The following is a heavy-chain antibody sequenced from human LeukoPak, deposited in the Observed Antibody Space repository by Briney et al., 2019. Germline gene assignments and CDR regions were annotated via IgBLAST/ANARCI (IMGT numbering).Heavy chain of an antibody. V-gene: IGHV3-21*01. CDR2: ISSSSSYK. D-gene: IGHD3-22*01. CDR3: ARAPVIVMHDWYFDL. CDR1: EFTFRNYS. Sequence: GGSLRLSCVGSEFTFRNYSLNWVRQAPWKGLEWVSSISSSSSYKYYVDSVKGRFTISRDNAKKSLYLQMNSLRAEDTAVYYCARAPVIVMHDWYFDLWGRGTLVAVSS. J-gene: IGHJ2*01.